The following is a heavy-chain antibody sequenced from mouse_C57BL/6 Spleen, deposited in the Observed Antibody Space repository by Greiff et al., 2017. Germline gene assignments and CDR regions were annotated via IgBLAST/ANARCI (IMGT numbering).Heavy chain of an antibody. V-gene: IGHV1-53*01. J-gene: IGHJ4*01. CDR1: GYTFPSYG. CDR2: IIPSNGGT. Sequence: QVQLQQPGPERVKPGLSGRLSCRASGYTFPSYGMHWVKQRPGQGLEWIGNIIPSNGGTNYNEKFKSKATLTVDKSSSTAYMQLSSLTSEDSAVYYCARKASPAYYAMDYWGQGTSVTVSS. CDR3: ARKASPAYYAMDY. D-gene: IGHD6-1*01.